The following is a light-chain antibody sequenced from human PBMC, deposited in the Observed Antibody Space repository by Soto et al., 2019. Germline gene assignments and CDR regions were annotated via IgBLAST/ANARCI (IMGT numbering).Light chain of an antibody. J-gene: IGKJ1*01. CDR1: QSVGSD. CDR3: QQYTHWPPWT. CDR2: VAS. Sequence: EIVMTQSPATLSVSPGERATLSCRASQSVGSDLAWYQQKPGQAPRLLISVASTRTTGVPARFSGSGSGTEFTLTISSLQSEDFAVYYCQQYTHWPPWTFGQGTKVEIK. V-gene: IGKV3-15*01.